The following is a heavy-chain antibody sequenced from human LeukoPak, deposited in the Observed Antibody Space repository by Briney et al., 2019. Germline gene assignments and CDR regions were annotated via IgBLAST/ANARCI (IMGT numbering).Heavy chain of an antibody. D-gene: IGHD1-14*01. J-gene: IGHJ4*02. Sequence: PGESLRISCKGSGYSFLSYWIIWVRQMPGKGLEWMGRIDPSDSYTTYSPSFQGHVTFSADKSITTAYLQWSSLKASDTAMYYCARHPPTTGLYFDYWGQGTLVTVSS. CDR3: ARHPPTTGLYFDY. CDR2: IDPSDSYT. CDR1: GYSFLSYW. V-gene: IGHV5-10-1*01.